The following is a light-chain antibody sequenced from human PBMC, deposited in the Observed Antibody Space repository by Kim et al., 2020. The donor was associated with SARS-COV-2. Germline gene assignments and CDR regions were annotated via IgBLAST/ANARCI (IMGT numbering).Light chain of an antibody. V-gene: IGLV3-1*01. Sequence: SVPPGQTSSITRSGDKLGDKYACWYHQKPGQSPVLVIYQDSKRPSGIPERFSGSNSGNTATLTISGTQAMDEADYYCQAWDSSTEVFGTGTKVTVL. CDR3: QAWDSSTEV. CDR2: QDS. J-gene: IGLJ1*01. CDR1: KLGDKY.